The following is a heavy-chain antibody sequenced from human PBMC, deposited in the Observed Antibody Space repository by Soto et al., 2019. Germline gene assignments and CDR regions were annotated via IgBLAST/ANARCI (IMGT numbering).Heavy chain of an antibody. D-gene: IGHD2-15*01. CDR3: AKGGGYCSGGSCYSSGYYYYMDV. CDR1: GFTFSSYA. J-gene: IGHJ6*03. V-gene: IGHV3-23*01. Sequence: EVQLLESGGGLVQPGGSLRLSCAASGFTFSSYAMSWVRQAPGKGLEWVSAISGSGGSTYYADSVKGRFTISRDNSKNTLYLQMNSLRAEDTAVYYCAKGGGYCSGGSCYSSGYYYYMDVWGKGTTVTVSS. CDR2: ISGSGGST.